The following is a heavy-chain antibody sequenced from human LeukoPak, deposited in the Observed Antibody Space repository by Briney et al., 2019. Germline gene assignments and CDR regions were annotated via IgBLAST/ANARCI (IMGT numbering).Heavy chain of an antibody. J-gene: IGHJ4*02. CDR2: ISGSGGST. V-gene: IGHV3-23*01. Sequence: AGGSLRLSCAASGFTFSSYAMSWVRQAPGKGLEWVSAISGSGGSTYYADSVKGRFTISRDNAKNSLYLQMNSLRAEDTAVYYCARGGIRDYYDSSGYYHLFNFDYWGQGTLVTVSS. CDR1: GFTFSSYA. D-gene: IGHD3-22*01. CDR3: ARGGIRDYYDSSGYYHLFNFDY.